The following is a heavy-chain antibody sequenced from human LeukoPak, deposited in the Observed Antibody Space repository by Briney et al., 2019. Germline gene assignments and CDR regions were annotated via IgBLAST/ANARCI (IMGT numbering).Heavy chain of an antibody. J-gene: IGHJ3*02. D-gene: IGHD1-14*01. V-gene: IGHV1-69*13. Sequence: SVKVSCKASGGTFSSYAISWVRQAPGRGLEWMGGIIPIFGTANYAQKFQGRVTITADESTSTAYMELSSLRSEDTAVYYCARDLGNPDAFDIWGQGTMVTVSS. CDR2: IIPIFGTA. CDR1: GGTFSSYA. CDR3: ARDLGNPDAFDI.